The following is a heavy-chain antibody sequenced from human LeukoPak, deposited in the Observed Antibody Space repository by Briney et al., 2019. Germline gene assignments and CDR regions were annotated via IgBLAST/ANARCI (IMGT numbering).Heavy chain of an antibody. J-gene: IGHJ6*03. D-gene: IGHD3-3*01. Sequence: SETLSLTCAVYGGSFSGYYWSWIRQPPGKGLEWIGSLYHPDSTYYNPSLKSRVTMSVDTSRNQFSLKMSFVTAADTAVYYCARQYDSYFYYYLDVWGTGTTVTVSS. CDR2: LYHPDST. CDR1: GGSFSGYY. V-gene: IGHV4-34*01. CDR3: ARQYDSYFYYYLDV.